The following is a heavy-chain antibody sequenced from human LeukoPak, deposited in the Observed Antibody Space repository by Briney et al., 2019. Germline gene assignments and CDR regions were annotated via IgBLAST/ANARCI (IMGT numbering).Heavy chain of an antibody. J-gene: IGHJ4*02. V-gene: IGHV4-59*12. CDR3: ARARRRLRYFDWLPQKPYYFDY. D-gene: IGHD3-9*01. Sequence: SETLSLTCTVSGGSISSYYWSWIRQPPGKGLEWIGYIYYSGSTNYNPSLKSRVTISVDKSKNQFSLKLSSVTAADTAVYYCARARRRLRYFDWLPQKPYYFDYWGQGTLVTVSS. CDR2: IYYSGST. CDR1: GGSISSYY.